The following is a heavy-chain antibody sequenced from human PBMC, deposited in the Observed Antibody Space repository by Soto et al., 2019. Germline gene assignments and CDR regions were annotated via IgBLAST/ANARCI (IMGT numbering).Heavy chain of an antibody. CDR3: TKKRGGPFPFDP. J-gene: IGHJ5*02. V-gene: IGHV1-2*02. Sequence: QVQLVQSGAEVKKPGASVKVSCKASGYTFIDYYIHWVRQAPGQGLEWMGWISPRNSDTNYAQKFQGRVTMTRDTSISTAYMELTSLRSDDTAVYYCTKKRGGPFPFDPWGQGTRVTVSS. CDR2: ISPRNSDT. D-gene: IGHD3-16*01. CDR1: GYTFIDYY.